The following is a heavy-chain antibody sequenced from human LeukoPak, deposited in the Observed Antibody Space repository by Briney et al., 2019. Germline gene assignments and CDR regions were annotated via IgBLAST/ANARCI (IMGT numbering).Heavy chain of an antibody. CDR1: GGTFSCYP. J-gene: IGHJ6*02. Sequence: SVKVSCKASGGTFSCYPFRGVRQAPGQGLEWMGGIIPIFGTANYAQKFQGRVTINADESTSTAYMELSSLRSEDTAVYYCAVTTSGWYYYYGMDVWGQGTTVTDSS. V-gene: IGHV1-69*13. CDR3: AVTTSGWYYYYGMDV. D-gene: IGHD6-19*01. CDR2: IIPIFGTA.